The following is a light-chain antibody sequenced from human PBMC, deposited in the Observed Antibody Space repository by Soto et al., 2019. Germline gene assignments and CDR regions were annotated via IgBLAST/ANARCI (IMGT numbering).Light chain of an antibody. CDR1: SSDVGGYNY. CDR2: DVS. Sequence: QSALTQPASVSGSPGQSITISCTGTSSDVGGYNYVSWYQQHPGKAPKLMIYDVSNRPSGVSNRFSGSKSGNTASLTISGIQAEDEADYYCSSYTSSSLYVFGTETKLTVL. V-gene: IGLV2-14*01. J-gene: IGLJ1*01. CDR3: SSYTSSSLYV.